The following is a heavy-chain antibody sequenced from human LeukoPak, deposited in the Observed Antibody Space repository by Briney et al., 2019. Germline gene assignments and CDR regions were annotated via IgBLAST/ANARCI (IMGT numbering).Heavy chain of an antibody. CDR2: ISYDGSNK. D-gene: IGHD4-17*01. J-gene: IGHJ4*02. Sequence: GRSLRLSCAASGFVFSSYAMHWVRQAPGKGLEWVAVISYDGSNKYYADSVKGRFTISRDNSKNTLYLQMNSLRAEDTAVYYCAKKGDYGYYFDYWGQGTLVTVSS. CDR3: AKKGDYGYYFDY. CDR1: GFVFSSYA. V-gene: IGHV3-30*18.